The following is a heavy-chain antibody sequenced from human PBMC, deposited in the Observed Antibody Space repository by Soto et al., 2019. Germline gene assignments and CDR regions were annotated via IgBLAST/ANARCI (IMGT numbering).Heavy chain of an antibody. D-gene: IGHD3-16*01. Sequence: ELVESGGGLVKPGGSLRLSCVASGFTFNTYTMNWVRHTPGKGLEWISSINSYSDYIWYADSVEGRFTISRDNAKNSLFRQMNGLRAEDTAVYYCARDTFTCMRGFMRGRYSGLDVWGQGTTVTVS. J-gene: IGHJ6*02. CDR3: ARDTFTCMRGFMRGRYSGLDV. CDR2: INSYSDYI. V-gene: IGHV3-21*02. CDR1: GFTFNTYT.